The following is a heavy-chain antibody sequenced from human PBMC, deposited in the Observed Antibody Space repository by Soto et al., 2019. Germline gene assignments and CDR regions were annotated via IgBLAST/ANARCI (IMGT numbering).Heavy chain of an antibody. Sequence: SETLSLTCTVSGGSISSSSYYWGWIRQPPGKGLEWIGSIYYSGSTYYNPSLKSRVTISVDTSKNQFSLKLSSVTAADTAVYYCARHSKDIVVVVAAGWFDPWGQGTLVTVSS. CDR2: IYYSGST. D-gene: IGHD2-15*01. CDR3: ARHSKDIVVVVAAGWFDP. V-gene: IGHV4-39*01. J-gene: IGHJ5*02. CDR1: GGSISSSSYY.